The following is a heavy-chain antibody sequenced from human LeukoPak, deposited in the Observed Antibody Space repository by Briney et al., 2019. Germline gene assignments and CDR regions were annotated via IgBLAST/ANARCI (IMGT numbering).Heavy chain of an antibody. CDR3: ARDRGGSSWYNYYDA. V-gene: IGHV4-4*07. CDR2: IHFNGNT. Sequence: PSETLSLTCTVSGGSISNFYWSWIRQPAGKGLEWISRIHFNGNTDYNPSLKSRVTTSIDTPRNQFSLKLSSVTAADTAVFYCARDRGGSSWYNYYDAWGQGILVTVSS. CDR1: GGSISNFY. J-gene: IGHJ4*02. D-gene: IGHD6-13*01.